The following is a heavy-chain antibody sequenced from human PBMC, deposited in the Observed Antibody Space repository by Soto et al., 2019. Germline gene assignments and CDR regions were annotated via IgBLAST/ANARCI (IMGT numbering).Heavy chain of an antibody. CDR2: IYYSGST. CDR3: ASCSGGSCYRGGLYYYYMDV. Sequence: SEPLSLTCTVSEGSIIGYDGSWIRQPPGKGLDWIGYIYYSGSTNYNPSLKSRVTISVDTSKNQFSLKLSSVTAADTAVYYCASCSGGSCYRGGLYYYYMDVWGKGTTVTVSS. D-gene: IGHD2-15*01. CDR1: EGSIIGYD. V-gene: IGHV4-59*08. J-gene: IGHJ6*03.